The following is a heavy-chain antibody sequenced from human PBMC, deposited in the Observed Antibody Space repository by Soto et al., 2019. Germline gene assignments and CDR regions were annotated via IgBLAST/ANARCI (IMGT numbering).Heavy chain of an antibody. J-gene: IGHJ5*02. V-gene: IGHV4-4*07. D-gene: IGHD1-1*01. CDR3: VRDGTKTLRDWFEP. CDR2: IYATGTT. CDR1: VASISGFY. Sequence: SETLSLTCTFSVASISGFYWSCIRNSAGKGLEWIGRIYATGTTDYNPSLKSRVMMSVDTSKKQFSLKLRSVTAADTAVYYCVRDGTKTLRDWFEPWGQGSSVSVSS.